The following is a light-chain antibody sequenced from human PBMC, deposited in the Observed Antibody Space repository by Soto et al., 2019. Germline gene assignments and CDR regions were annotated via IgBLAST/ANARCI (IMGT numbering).Light chain of an antibody. CDR2: AAS. CDR3: HQYGTAPIT. Sequence: EIVLTQSPVTLSLSPGDRATLSCRASQSIGSSYLVWFQQKAGQAPRLLMYAASNRATGIPDRFSGSGSGADFTLTISRLEPEDFAVYYCHQYGTAPITFGQGTRLEIK. J-gene: IGKJ5*01. CDR1: QSIGSSY. V-gene: IGKV3-20*01.